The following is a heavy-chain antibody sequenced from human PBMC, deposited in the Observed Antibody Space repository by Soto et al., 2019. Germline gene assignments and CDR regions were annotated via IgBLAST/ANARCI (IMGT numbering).Heavy chain of an antibody. CDR2: ITPFNGNT. V-gene: IGHV1-45*02. D-gene: IGHD6-6*01. Sequence: QMQLVQSGAEVKKTGSSVKVSCKASGYIFTYRYLHWVRQAPGQALEWMGWITPFNGNTYYAQKFQDRVTMTRNTSISTAYMELSSLRSEDTAVYYCASGSSSSPVDYWGQGTLVTVSS. J-gene: IGHJ4*02. CDR1: GYIFTYRY. CDR3: ASGSSSSPVDY.